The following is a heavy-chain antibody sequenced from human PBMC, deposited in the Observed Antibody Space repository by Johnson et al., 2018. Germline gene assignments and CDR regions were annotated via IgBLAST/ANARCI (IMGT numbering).Heavy chain of an antibody. CDR3: ARVRVRWVVGPTGTSPPVSAFDI. D-gene: IGHD3-10*01. CDR1: GGSISSYY. Sequence: QVQLQESGPGLVKPSETLSLTCTVSGGSISSYYWNWIRQPPGKGLEWLGYISYSGSTNYDPSLKSRVTISLDTSKNQFSLKPSSVTAADTAVYYCARVRVRWVVGPTGTSPPVSAFDIWGQGTMVTVSS. V-gene: IGHV4-59*01. CDR2: ISYSGST. J-gene: IGHJ3*02.